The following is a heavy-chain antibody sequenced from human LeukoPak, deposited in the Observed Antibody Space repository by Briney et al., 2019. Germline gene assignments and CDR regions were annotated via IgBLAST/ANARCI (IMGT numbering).Heavy chain of an antibody. CDR3: ARHTMVRGVTS. J-gene: IGHJ4*02. CDR1: GGSFSGYY. D-gene: IGHD3-10*01. Sequence: SETLSLTCAVYGGSFSGYYWSWIRQPPGKGLEWIGEINHSGSTNYNPSLKSRVTISVDTSKNQFSLKLSSVTAADTAVYYCARHTMVRGVTSWGQGTLVTVSS. CDR2: INHSGST. V-gene: IGHV4-34*01.